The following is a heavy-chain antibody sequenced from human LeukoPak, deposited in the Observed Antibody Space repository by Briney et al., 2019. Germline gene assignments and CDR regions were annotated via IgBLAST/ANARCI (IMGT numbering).Heavy chain of an antibody. V-gene: IGHV1-18*01. J-gene: IGHJ4*02. Sequence: ASVKVSCKASGYTFTSYGISWVRQAPGQGLEWMGWISAYNGNTNYAQKFQGRVTMTRDTSISTAYMELSRLRSDDTAVYYCARGVEFPDFDYWGQGTLVTVSS. D-gene: IGHD3-10*01. CDR1: GYTFTSYG. CDR2: ISAYNGNT. CDR3: ARGVEFPDFDY.